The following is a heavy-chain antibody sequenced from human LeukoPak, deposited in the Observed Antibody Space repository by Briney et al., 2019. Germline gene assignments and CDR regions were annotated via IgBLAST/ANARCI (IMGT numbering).Heavy chain of an antibody. CDR2: IYTSGST. D-gene: IGHD6-6*01. CDR3: ARQYSSSLFYDYYYYMDV. J-gene: IGHJ6*03. V-gene: IGHV4-61*02. CDR1: GGSISSGSYY. Sequence: SETLSLTCTVSGGSISSGSYYWSWIRQPAGKGLEWIGRIYTSGSTNYNPSLKSRVTISVDTSKNQFSLKLSSVTAADTAVYYCARQYSSSLFYDYYYYMDVWGKGTTVTVSS.